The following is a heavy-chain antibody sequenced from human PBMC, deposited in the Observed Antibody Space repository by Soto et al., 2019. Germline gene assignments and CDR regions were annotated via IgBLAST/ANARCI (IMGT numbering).Heavy chain of an antibody. CDR2: MHYSGST. Sequence: PSETLSLTCIVSGGSISSGSYYWSWIRQHPGKGLEWIGYMHYSGSTFYKPSLKSRISISLDTSKNQFSLKLRSPTAADTAMYYCARGRSYESSGHFANWGKGTQVTVSS. V-gene: IGHV4-31*03. CDR1: GGSISSGSYY. CDR3: ARGRSYESSGHFAN. J-gene: IGHJ4*02. D-gene: IGHD3-22*01.